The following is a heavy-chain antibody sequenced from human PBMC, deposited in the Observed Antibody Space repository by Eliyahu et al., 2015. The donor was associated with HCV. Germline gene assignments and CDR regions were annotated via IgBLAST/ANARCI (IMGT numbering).Heavy chain of an antibody. D-gene: IGHD3-16*02. Sequence: EVQLVESGGALVKPGGSLRLSCAASXFXFSNAXXRWVRQAPGKGLEWVGRIKSKSDGGTTDFAAPVKGRFIISRDDSKNTVYLQINSLKTEDTAVYYCTTDWLSGLIWGNYRYSYWGRGTLVTVSS. J-gene: IGHJ4*02. CDR3: TTDWLSGLIWGNYRYSY. V-gene: IGHV3-15*02. CDR2: IKSKSDGGTT. CDR1: XFXFSNAX.